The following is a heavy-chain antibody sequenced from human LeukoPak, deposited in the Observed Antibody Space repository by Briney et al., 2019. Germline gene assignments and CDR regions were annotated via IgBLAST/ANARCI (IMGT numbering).Heavy chain of an antibody. CDR3: TRDSSGYDSNDY. Sequence: PGRSLRLSCTASGFTFGDYAMSWVRQAPGKGLEWVGFIRSKAYGGTTEYSASVKVTFTISRDDSKSIAYLQMNSLKTEDTAVYYCTRDSSGYDSNDYWGQGTLVTVSS. CDR1: GFTFGDYA. D-gene: IGHD5-12*01. J-gene: IGHJ4*02. CDR2: IRSKAYGGTT. V-gene: IGHV3-49*04.